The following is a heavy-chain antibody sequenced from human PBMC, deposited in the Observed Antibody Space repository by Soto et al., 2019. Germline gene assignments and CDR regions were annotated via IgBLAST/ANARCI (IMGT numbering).Heavy chain of an antibody. J-gene: IGHJ6*02. CDR1: GFTFDDYT. CDR2: ISWDGGST. D-gene: IGHD6-19*01. Sequence: EVQLVESGGVVVQPGGSPRLSCAASGFTFDDYTMHWVRQAPGKGLEWVSLISWDGGSTYYADSVKGRFIISRDNSKNSLYLQMNSLRTEDTALYYCAKDRAAVTGAYYYYGMDVWGQGTTVTVSS. CDR3: AKDRAAVTGAYYYYGMDV. V-gene: IGHV3-43*01.